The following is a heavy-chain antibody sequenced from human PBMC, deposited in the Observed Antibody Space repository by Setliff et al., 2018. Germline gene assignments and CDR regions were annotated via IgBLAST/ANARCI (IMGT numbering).Heavy chain of an antibody. V-gene: IGHV4-4*07. CDR3: ARDGGAAMDEFYYYYMDV. Sequence: SETLSLTCTVSGGSISSYYWSWIRQPAGKGLEWIGRIYTSGSTNYNPSLKSRVTMSVDTSKNQFSLKLSSVTAADTAVYYCARDGGAAMDEFYYYYMDVWGKGTTVTV. D-gene: IGHD5-18*01. CDR1: GGSISSYY. CDR2: IYTSGST. J-gene: IGHJ6*03.